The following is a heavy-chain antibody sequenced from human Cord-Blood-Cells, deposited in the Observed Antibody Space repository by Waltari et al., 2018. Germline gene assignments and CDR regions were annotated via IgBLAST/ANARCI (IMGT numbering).Heavy chain of an antibody. CDR2: INPNSGGT. CDR1: GYTFTGYY. V-gene: IGHV1-2*02. CDR3: AREIRYCSGGSCYYYYYYMDV. D-gene: IGHD2-15*01. Sequence: QVQLVQSGAEVKKPGASVKVSCKASGYTFTGYYMHWVRQAPGPGLEWMGWINPNSGGTNYAQKFQGRVTMTRDTSISTAYMELSRLRSDDTAVYYCAREIRYCSGGSCYYYYYYMDVWGKGTTVTVSS. J-gene: IGHJ6*03.